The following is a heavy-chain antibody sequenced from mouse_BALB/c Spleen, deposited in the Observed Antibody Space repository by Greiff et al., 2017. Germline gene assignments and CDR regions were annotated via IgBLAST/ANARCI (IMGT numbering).Heavy chain of an antibody. D-gene: IGHD2-14*01. CDR3: ARWEVRYFDY. Sequence: QVQLKESAAELARPGASVKMSCKASGYTFTSYTMHWVKQRPGQGLEWIGYINPSSGYTEYNQKFKDKTTLTADKSFSTAYMQLSSLTSEDSAVYYCARWEVRYFDYWGQGTTLTVSS. CDR1: GYTFTSYT. J-gene: IGHJ2*01. V-gene: IGHV1-4*02. CDR2: INPSSGYT.